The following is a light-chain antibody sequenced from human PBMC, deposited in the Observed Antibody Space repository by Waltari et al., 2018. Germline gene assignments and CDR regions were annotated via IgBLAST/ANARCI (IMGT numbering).Light chain of an antibody. Sequence: SVLTQPHSAAGTPGQRVTIACSGRSSNMGSKYVYWYQQLPGTAPNLLIYRTNQRPTGVPDRFSGSNSGASASLAISGLRSEDEADYYCAAWDDSLSVDVVGTGTKVTVL. CDR3: AAWDDSLSVDV. J-gene: IGLJ1*01. CDR1: SSNMGSKY. CDR2: RTN. V-gene: IGLV1-47*01.